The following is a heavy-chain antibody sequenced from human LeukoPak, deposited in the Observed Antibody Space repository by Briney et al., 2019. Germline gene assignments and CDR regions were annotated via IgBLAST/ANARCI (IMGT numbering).Heavy chain of an antibody. CDR3: ARDFRRGQYFDY. CDR1: GFSFSSYW. J-gene: IGHJ4*02. CDR2: INSDGSNT. Sequence: PGGSLRLSCAASGFSFSSYWMHWVRQAPGEGLVWVSRINSDGSNTNYADSVKGRFTISRDNDKNTLYLQMNSLRAEDTAVYYCARDFRRGQYFDYRGQGTLVTVSS. D-gene: IGHD3-10*01. V-gene: IGHV3-74*01.